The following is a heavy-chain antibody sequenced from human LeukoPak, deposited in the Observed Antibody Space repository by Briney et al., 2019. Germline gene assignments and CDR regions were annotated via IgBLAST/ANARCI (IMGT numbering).Heavy chain of an antibody. V-gene: IGHV1-2*02. CDR1: GYTFTGYY. Sequence: ASVKVSCKASGYTFTGYYRHWVRQAPGQGLEWMGWINPNSGGTNYAQKFQGRVTMTRDTTISTAYMELSRLRSDDTAVYYCARDLSSGSDLDYWGQGTLVTVSS. CDR3: ARDLSSGSDLDY. J-gene: IGHJ4*02. CDR2: INPNSGGT. D-gene: IGHD6-19*01.